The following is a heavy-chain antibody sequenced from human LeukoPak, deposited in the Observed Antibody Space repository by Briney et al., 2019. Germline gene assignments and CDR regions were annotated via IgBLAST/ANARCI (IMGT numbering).Heavy chain of an antibody. CDR1: GGSISSYY. CDR3: ARVRGKGNYGGSHMDV. D-gene: IGHD2-15*01. Sequence: SETLSLTCTVSGGSISSYYWNWIRQPPGKGLEWIGYIYYSGSTNYNPSLKSRVTISVDTSKNQFSLKLSSVTAADTAVYYCARVRGKGNYGGSHMDVWGKGTTVTVSS. J-gene: IGHJ6*03. CDR2: IYYSGST. V-gene: IGHV4-59*01.